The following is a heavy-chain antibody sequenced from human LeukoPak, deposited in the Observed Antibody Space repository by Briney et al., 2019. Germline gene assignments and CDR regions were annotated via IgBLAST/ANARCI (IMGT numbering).Heavy chain of an antibody. J-gene: IGHJ4*02. V-gene: IGHV4-39*01. CDR2: IYYRGNT. CDR1: GDSISNSNNY. CDR3: ARLSISGSYFGDY. Sequence: SETLSLTCTISGDSISNSNNYWGWISQPPGKGLEWIGSIYYRGNTYYNPSLKSRVSISVDTSKNQFSLKLTSVTAADTAVYYCARLSISGSYFGDYWGQGALVTVSS. D-gene: IGHD1-26*01.